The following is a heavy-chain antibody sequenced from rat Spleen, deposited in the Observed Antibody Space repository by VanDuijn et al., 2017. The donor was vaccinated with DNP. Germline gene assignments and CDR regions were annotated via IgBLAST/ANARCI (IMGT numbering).Heavy chain of an antibody. CDR3: SSGGPDMIQGNWFAY. D-gene: IGHD2-3*01. J-gene: IGHJ3*01. CDR2: INPDGSTT. V-gene: IGHV5-35*01. Sequence: VQLVESGGGLVQPGSPLKLSCAASGFSFRGDWLNWIRQAPGKGLEWVATINPDGSTTYYPDTVKGRFMISKDDARNTGYLQMNNLRSEDTAMYYCSSGGPDMIQGNWFAYWGQGTLVTVSS. CDR1: GFSFRGDW.